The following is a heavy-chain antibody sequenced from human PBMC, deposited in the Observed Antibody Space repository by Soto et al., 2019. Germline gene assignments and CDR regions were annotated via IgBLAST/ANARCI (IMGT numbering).Heavy chain of an antibody. D-gene: IGHD2-21*01. J-gene: IGHJ4*02. CDR1: GFTFSTYA. CDR3: ARDIVVLDY. Sequence: EVQLLESGGDLVQPGGSLRLSCAASGFTFSTYAMSWVRQAPGKGLEWVSTISSSGGNTYYTDSVKGRFTISRDNSKNSLYLQMNSLRAEDTAVYYCARDIVVLDYWGQGTLVTVSS. CDR2: ISSSGGNT. V-gene: IGHV3-23*01.